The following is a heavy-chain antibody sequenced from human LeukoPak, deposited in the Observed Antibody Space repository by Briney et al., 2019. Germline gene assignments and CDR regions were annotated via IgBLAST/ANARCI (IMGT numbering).Heavy chain of an antibody. D-gene: IGHD6-19*01. CDR3: ARLVTDSSGWYSSNYYYYYYMDV. Sequence: ASVKVSCKASGYTFTSYGISWVRQAPGQGLEWMGWISAYNGNTNYAQKLQGRVTMTTHTSTSTAYMELRSLRSDDTAVYYCARLVTDSSGWYSSNYYYYYYMDVWGKGTTVTVSS. J-gene: IGHJ6*03. CDR1: GYTFTSYG. CDR2: ISAYNGNT. V-gene: IGHV1-18*01.